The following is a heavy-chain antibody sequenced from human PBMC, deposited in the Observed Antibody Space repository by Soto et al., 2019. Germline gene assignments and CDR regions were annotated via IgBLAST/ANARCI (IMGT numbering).Heavy chain of an antibody. V-gene: IGHV3-53*04. D-gene: IGHD2-15*01. J-gene: IGHJ4*02. Sequence: EVQLVESGGGLVQPGGSLRLSFAASGFTVSSNYMSWVRQAPGKGLEWVSVIYSGGSPYYADSVKGRFTISRHNSTNTLYLQMNSLRAEDTAVYYCARGGGPDGLEGDYWGQGTLVTVSS. CDR3: ARGGGPDGLEGDY. CDR2: IYSGGSP. CDR1: GFTVSSNY.